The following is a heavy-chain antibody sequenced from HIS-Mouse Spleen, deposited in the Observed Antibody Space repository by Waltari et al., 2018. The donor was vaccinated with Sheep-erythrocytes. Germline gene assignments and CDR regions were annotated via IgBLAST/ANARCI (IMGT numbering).Heavy chain of an antibody. CDR2: IKNKTEGGTT. Sequence: EVQLVESGGGLVKPGGSLRLSCAASGFTFSNAWMSWVRQAPGRGLEWVGRIKNKTEGGTTDYAAPVKGRFTISRDDSKNTLYLQMNSLKTEDTAVYYCTTEGVGDYWGQGTLVTVSS. CDR1: GFTFSNAW. CDR3: TTEGVGDY. V-gene: IGHV3-15*01. D-gene: IGHD1-26*01. J-gene: IGHJ4*02.